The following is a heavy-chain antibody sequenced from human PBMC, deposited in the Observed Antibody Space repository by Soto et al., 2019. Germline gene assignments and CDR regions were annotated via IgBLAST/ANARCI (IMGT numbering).Heavy chain of an antibody. J-gene: IGHJ4*02. CDR2: IFSNDEK. CDR1: GFSLSNARMG. D-gene: IGHD3-10*01. CDR3: ARIFGRELLWFGAPVD. V-gene: IGHV2-26*01. Sequence: SGPTLVNPTETLTLTCTVSGFSLSNARMGVSWIRQPPGKALEWLAHIFSNDEKSYSTSLKSRLTISKDTSKSQVVLTMTNMEPVDTATYYCARIFGRELLWFGAPVDWGQGTLVTVSS.